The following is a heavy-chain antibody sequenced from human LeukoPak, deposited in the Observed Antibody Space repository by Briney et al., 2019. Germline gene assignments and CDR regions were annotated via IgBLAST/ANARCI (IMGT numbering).Heavy chain of an antibody. V-gene: IGHV3-30*04. CDR2: ISYDGSNK. J-gene: IGHJ4*02. CDR3: ARGSDYFDC. Sequence: PGGSLRLSCAASGFTFSSYAIHWVRQAPGKGLEWVAVISYDGSNKYYTDSVKGRFTISRDNSKNTLYLQMNSLRAEDTAVYYCARGSDYFDCWGQGTLVTASS. CDR1: GFTFSSYA.